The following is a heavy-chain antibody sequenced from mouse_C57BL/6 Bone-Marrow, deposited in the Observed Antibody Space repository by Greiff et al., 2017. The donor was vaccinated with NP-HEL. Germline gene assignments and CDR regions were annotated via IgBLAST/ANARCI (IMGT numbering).Heavy chain of an antibody. J-gene: IGHJ1*03. CDR1: GFTFSDYG. Sequence: EVKLMESGGGLVKPGGSLKLSCAASGFTFSDYGMHWVRQAPEKGLEWVAYISSGSSTIYYADTVKGRFTISRDNAKNTLFLQMTSLRSEDTAMYYCASNYGYFDVWGTGTTVTVSS. V-gene: IGHV5-17*01. CDR3: ASNYGYFDV. CDR2: ISSGSSTI.